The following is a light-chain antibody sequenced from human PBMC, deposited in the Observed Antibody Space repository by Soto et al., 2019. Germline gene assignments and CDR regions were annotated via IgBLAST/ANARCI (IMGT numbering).Light chain of an antibody. CDR1: QNIRTY. V-gene: IGKV1-39*01. Sequence: DIPMTQSPSSLSASVGDRVTITCRTSQNIRTYLNWYQHKPGQAPKLLIFSASTLQSGVPSRFSGSGSGTDFALSISGLQSEDFATYYCQQSYSPSPYTFGQGTKVVI. CDR3: QQSYSPSPYT. CDR2: SAS. J-gene: IGKJ2*01.